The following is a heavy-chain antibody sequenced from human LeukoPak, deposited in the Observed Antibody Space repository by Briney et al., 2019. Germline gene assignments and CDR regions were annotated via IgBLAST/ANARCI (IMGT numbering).Heavy chain of an antibody. CDR3: AREGGYSGYDYYYYYYMDV. CDR2: IYTSGST. J-gene: IGHJ6*03. D-gene: IGHD5-12*01. V-gene: IGHV4-4*07. Sequence: PSETLSLTCTVSGGSISSNYWSWIRQPAGKGLEWIGRIYTSGSTNYNPSLKSRVTMSVDTSKNQFSLKLSSVTAADTAVYYCAREGGYSGYDYYYYYYMDVWGKGTTVTVSS. CDR1: GGSISSNY.